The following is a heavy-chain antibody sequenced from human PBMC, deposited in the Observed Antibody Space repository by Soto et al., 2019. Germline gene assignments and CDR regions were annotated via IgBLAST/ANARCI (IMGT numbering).Heavy chain of an antibody. CDR3: ARDGIVGATRGYYFDY. D-gene: IGHD1-26*01. J-gene: IGHJ4*02. CDR2: IFSDGSNK. CDR1: GFTFSSYV. Sequence: SVRLSCAASGFTFSSYVMHWVRQAPGKGLEWVTLIFSDGSNKYSADSVKGRFTISRDNSKNTLDLQMNSLRAEDTAVYYCARDGIVGATRGYYFDYWGQGTLVTVSS. V-gene: IGHV3-30-3*01.